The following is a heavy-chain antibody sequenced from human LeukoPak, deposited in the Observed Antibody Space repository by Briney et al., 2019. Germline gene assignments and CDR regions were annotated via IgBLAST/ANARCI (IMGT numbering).Heavy chain of an antibody. V-gene: IGHV1-69*05. CDR2: IIPIFGTA. CDR1: GYTFTGYY. D-gene: IGHD3-3*01. J-gene: IGHJ3*02. CDR3: ARDRKWSAAIFDAFDI. Sequence: GASVKVSCKASGYTFTGYYMHWVRQAPGQGLEWMGRIIPIFGTANYAQKFQGRVTITTDESTSTAYMELSSLRSEDTAVYYCARDRKWSAAIFDAFDIWGQGTMVTVSS.